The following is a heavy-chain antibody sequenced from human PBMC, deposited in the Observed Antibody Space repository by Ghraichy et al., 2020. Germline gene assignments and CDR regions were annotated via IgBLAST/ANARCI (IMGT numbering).Heavy chain of an antibody. J-gene: IGHJ5*02. CDR2: IRSKAYGGTI. Sequence: GGSQRLSCAASGFTFSDYLISWFRQAPGKGLEWVGFIRSKAYGGTIEYAASVNDRFIISRDDSKNVAYLQMNSLKTEDTAVYYCSRALSTIFGVPPWFDPWGQGTLVTVSS. D-gene: IGHD3-3*01. V-gene: IGHV3-49*03. CDR1: GFTFSDYL. CDR3: SRALSTIFGVPPWFDP.